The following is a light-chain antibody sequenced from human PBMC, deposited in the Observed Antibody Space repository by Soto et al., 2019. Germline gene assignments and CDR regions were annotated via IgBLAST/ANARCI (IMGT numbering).Light chain of an antibody. CDR2: AAS. J-gene: IGKJ4*01. CDR3: LQDYNYPLT. CDR1: QGIRND. Sequence: AIQMTQSPSSLSASVGDRVTITCRASQGIRNDLGWYQQKPGKAPKLLIYAASSLQSGVPSRFSGSGSGTDFTITISSLQPADFATYYCLQDYNYPLTFGGGTKVEIK. V-gene: IGKV1-6*01.